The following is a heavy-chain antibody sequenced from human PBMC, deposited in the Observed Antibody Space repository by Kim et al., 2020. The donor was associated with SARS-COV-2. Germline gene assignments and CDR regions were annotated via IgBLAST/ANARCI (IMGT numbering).Heavy chain of an antibody. V-gene: IGHV1-46*01. CDR1: GYTFTSYY. J-gene: IGHJ2*01. Sequence: ASVKVSCKASGYTFTSYYMHWVRQAPGQGLEWMGIINPSGGSTSYAQKFQGRVTMTRDTSTSTVYMELSSLRSEDTAVYYCARESTPDVDTARMDWYFDLWGRGTLVTVSS. CDR3: ARESTPDVDTARMDWYFDL. CDR2: INPSGGST. D-gene: IGHD5-18*01.